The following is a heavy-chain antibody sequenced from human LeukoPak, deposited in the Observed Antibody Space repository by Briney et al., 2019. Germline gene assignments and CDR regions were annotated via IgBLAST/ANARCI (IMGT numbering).Heavy chain of an antibody. CDR3: ARQLIVVVIGNHNWFDP. CDR2: IYYSGST. D-gene: IGHD3-22*01. V-gene: IGHV4-39*01. CDR1: GGSISSGSYY. J-gene: IGHJ5*02. Sequence: SQTLSLTCTVSGGSISSGSYYWGWIRQPPGRGLEWIGSIYYSGSTYYNPSLKSRVTISVDTSKNQFSLKLSSVTAADTAVYYCARQLIVVVIGNHNWFDPWGQGTLVTVSS.